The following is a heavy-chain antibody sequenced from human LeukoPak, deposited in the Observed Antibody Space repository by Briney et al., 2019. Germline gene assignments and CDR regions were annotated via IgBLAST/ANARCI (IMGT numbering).Heavy chain of an antibody. D-gene: IGHD1-1*01. V-gene: IGHV3-7*01. CDR1: GFTFSSYW. CDR3: ARDSIRQQLYYFDY. CDR2: IKQDGSEK. Sequence: PGGSLRLSCAASGFTFSSYWMSWVRQAPGKGLEWVANIKQDGSEKYYVDSVKGRFTISRDNSKNTLYLQMNSLRTDDTAMYYCARDSIRQQLYYFDYWGQGALVTVSS. J-gene: IGHJ4*02.